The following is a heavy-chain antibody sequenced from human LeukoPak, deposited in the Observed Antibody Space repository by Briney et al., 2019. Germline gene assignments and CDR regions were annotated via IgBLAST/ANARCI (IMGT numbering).Heavy chain of an antibody. Sequence: PGGSLRLSCAASGFTFSSYAMSWVRQAPGKGLEWVSAISGSGGSTYYADSVKGRFTISRDNSKNSLYLQMNSLRAEDTALYHCARDMGYCSSTSCYTGKGHPPDWFDPWGQGTLVTVSS. J-gene: IGHJ5*02. CDR1: GFTFSSYA. D-gene: IGHD2-2*02. CDR3: ARDMGYCSSTSCYTGKGHPPDWFDP. CDR2: ISGSGGST. V-gene: IGHV3-23*01.